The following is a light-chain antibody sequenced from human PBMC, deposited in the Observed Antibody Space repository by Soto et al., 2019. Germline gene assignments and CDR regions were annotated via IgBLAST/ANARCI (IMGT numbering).Light chain of an antibody. CDR2: EVS. Sequence: QSALTQPPSASGSPGQSVTISCTGTSSDVGGYNYVSWYQQHPGKAPKLMISEVSQRPSGVPDRFSGSKSGNTASLTVSGLQAEDEAYYYCSSYVGSPLFGGGTKLTVL. CDR1: SSDVGGYNY. V-gene: IGLV2-8*01. CDR3: SSYVGSPL. J-gene: IGLJ3*02.